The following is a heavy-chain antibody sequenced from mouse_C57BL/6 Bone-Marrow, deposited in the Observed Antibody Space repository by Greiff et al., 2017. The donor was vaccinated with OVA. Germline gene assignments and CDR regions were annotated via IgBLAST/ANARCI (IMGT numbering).Heavy chain of an antibody. V-gene: IGHV3-6*01. CDR1: GYSITSGYY. Sequence: DVQLQESGPGLVKPSQSLSLTCSVTGYSITSGYYWNWIRQFPGNKLEWMGYISYDGSNNYNPSLKNRISITRDTSKNQFFLKLNSVTTEDTATYYCRYYDYDDYFDYWGQGTTLTVSS. CDR2: ISYDGSN. CDR3: RYYDYDDYFDY. J-gene: IGHJ2*01. D-gene: IGHD2-4*01.